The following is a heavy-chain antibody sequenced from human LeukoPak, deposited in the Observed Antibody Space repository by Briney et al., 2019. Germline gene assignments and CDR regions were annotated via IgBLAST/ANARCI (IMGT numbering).Heavy chain of an antibody. CDR2: IYYSGST. Sequence: PSETLSLTCTVSSGSISSYYWSWIRQPPGKGLEWIGYIYYSGSTNYNPSLKSRVTISVDTSKNQFSLKLSSVTAADTAVYYCARGEITMVRGVPLDDAFDIWGQGTMVTVSS. V-gene: IGHV4-59*01. J-gene: IGHJ3*02. CDR3: ARGEITMVRGVPLDDAFDI. D-gene: IGHD3-10*01. CDR1: SGSISSYY.